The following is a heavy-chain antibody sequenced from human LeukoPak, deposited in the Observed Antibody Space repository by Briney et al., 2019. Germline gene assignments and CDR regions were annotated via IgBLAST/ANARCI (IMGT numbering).Heavy chain of an antibody. CDR3: ARGPIVVVPAAMFEGSWFDP. CDR2: INHSGST. V-gene: IGHV4-34*01. J-gene: IGHJ5*02. CDR1: GGSFSGYY. Sequence: SETLSLTCAVYGGSFSGYYWSWIRQPPGKGLEWIGEINHSGSTNYNPSLKSRVTISVDTSKNQFSLKLSSVTAADTAVYYCARGPIVVVPAAMFEGSWFDPWGQGTLVAVSS. D-gene: IGHD2-2*01.